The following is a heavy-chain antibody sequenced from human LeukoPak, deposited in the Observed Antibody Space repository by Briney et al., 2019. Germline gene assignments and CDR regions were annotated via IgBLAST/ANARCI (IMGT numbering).Heavy chain of an antibody. CDR3: ARGGVTMRDYYYGMDV. CDR1: GFTFSDYY. J-gene: IGHJ6*02. V-gene: IGHV3-11*01. Sequence: GGSLRLSCAASGFTFSDYYMSRLRQAPGKGLEWVSYISSSGSTIYYADSVKGRFTISRDNAKNSLYLQMNSLRAEDTAVYYCARGGVTMRDYYYGMDVWGQGTTVTVSS. D-gene: IGHD3-3*01. CDR2: ISSSGSTI.